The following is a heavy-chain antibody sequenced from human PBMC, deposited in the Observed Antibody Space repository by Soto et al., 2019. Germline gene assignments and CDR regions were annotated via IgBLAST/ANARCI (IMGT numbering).Heavy chain of an antibody. V-gene: IGHV1-18*04. CDR3: ARDFEYRWYYCCGIDV. CDR1: GYTFTSYG. D-gene: IGHD3-9*01. Sequence: QVQLVQSGAELKKPGASVKVSCKASGYTFTSYGISWVRQAPGEGLQWMGWISAYNGNTDLAQKLLGRVTMTSDTSTHTGYMELRSWCSGDTAVDYCARDFEYRWYYCCGIDVWGQVTTVTVSS. CDR2: ISAYNGNT. J-gene: IGHJ6*01.